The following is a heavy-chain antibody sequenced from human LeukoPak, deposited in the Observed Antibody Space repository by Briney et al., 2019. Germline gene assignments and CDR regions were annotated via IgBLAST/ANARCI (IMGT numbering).Heavy chain of an antibody. CDR2: ISYDGSDE. CDR1: GFTFRNYV. D-gene: IGHD3-3*01. Sequence: SGGSLRLSCAASGFTFRNYVIHWVRQAPGKGLEWVGVISYDGSDEYYTDSVKGRFTISRDNSKNTVYLQMNSLRADDTAVYYCARDFTPEWFDIHWGQGTLVTVS. V-gene: IGHV3-30*04. J-gene: IGHJ4*02. CDR3: ARDFTPEWFDIH.